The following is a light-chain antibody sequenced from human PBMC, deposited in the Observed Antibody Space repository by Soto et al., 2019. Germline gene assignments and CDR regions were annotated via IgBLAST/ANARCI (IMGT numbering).Light chain of an antibody. CDR3: FSYTSSTTNV. J-gene: IGLJ1*01. V-gene: IGLV2-14*01. Sequence: QSALTQPASVSGSPGQSITISCAGTSSDIGGYNFVSWYQQHPGKAPKLMIFEVNKRPSGVSNRFSGSKSGNTASLTISGLQADEEADYFCFSYTSSTTNVFGTGTKVTVL. CDR1: SSDIGGYNF. CDR2: EVN.